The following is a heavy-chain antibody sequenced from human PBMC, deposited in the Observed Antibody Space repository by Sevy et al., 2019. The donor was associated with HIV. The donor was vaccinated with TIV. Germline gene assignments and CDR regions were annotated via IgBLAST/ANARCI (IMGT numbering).Heavy chain of an antibody. CDR3: ARAEYYYDSSGYPI. CDR2: ISAYNGNT. J-gene: IGHJ3*02. V-gene: IGHV1-18*04. D-gene: IGHD3-22*01. CDR1: GYTFTSYG. Sequence: ASVKVSCKASGYTFTSYGISWVRQAPGQGLEWMGWISAYNGNTNYAQTLQGRVTMTTDTSTSTAYMELRSLRSDDTAVYYCARAEYYYDSSGYPIWGQGTMVTVSS.